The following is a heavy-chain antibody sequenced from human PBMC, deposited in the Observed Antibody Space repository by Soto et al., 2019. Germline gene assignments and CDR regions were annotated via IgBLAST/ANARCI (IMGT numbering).Heavy chain of an antibody. Sequence: QVQLVQSGAEAKKPGTSVRLSCRTSGDSFSDFAFNWVRQAPGQGLEWLGVIKPMSHDSAGYAREFYGRVTNTADKASSTVYLEVRGLRFDDTATYYCATERRGGGYYDIALDTWGQGARVTVSS. CDR2: IKPMSHDSA. J-gene: IGHJ5*02. CDR3: ATERRGGGYYDIALDT. D-gene: IGHD1-26*01. CDR1: GDSFSDFA. V-gene: IGHV1-69*06.